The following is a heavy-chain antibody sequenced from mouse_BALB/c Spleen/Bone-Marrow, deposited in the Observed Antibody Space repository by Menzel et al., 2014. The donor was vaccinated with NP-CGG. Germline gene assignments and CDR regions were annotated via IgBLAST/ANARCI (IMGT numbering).Heavy chain of an antibody. CDR1: GFTFSSFG. V-gene: IGHV5-17*02. CDR2: ISSGSTSI. J-gene: IGHJ1*01. Sequence: EVQLVESGGGLVQPGGSRKLSCAASGFTFSSFGMHWVRQAPERGLEWVAYISSGSTSIFYSDTVRGRFTISRDNPKNTLFLQMTSLTSEDTAMYYCARRGNWDDLDVWGAGTTVTVSS. D-gene: IGHD4-1*01. CDR3: ARRGNWDDLDV.